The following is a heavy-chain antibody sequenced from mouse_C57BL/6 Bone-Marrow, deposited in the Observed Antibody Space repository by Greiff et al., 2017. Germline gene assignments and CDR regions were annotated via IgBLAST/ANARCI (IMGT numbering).Heavy chain of an antibody. CDR3: ARDPYYDYDLYYAMDY. Sequence: QVQLQQSGAELVKPGASVKLSCKASGYTFTEYTIHWVKQRSGQGLEWIGWFYPGSGSIKYNEKFKDKATLTADKSSSTVYMELSRLTSEDSAVYFCARDPYYDYDLYYAMDYWGQGTSVTVSS. V-gene: IGHV1-62-2*01. CDR1: GYTFTEYT. J-gene: IGHJ4*01. D-gene: IGHD2-4*01. CDR2: FYPGSGSI.